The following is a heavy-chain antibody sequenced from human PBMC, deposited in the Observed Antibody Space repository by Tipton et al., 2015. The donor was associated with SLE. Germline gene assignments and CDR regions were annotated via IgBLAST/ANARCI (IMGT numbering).Heavy chain of an antibody. D-gene: IGHD2-2*01. CDR2: IYHSGTT. CDR3: ARDKSDCSSTSCDFWYFDL. Sequence: TLSLTCTVSDYSITSSYYWGWIRQSPGRGLEWIATIYHSGTTYYNPSLKSRVTISVDTSKHQFSLKLSSVTAADTAVYYCARDKSDCSSTSCDFWYFDLWGRGTLVTVSS. J-gene: IGHJ2*01. V-gene: IGHV4-38-2*02. CDR1: DYSITSSYY.